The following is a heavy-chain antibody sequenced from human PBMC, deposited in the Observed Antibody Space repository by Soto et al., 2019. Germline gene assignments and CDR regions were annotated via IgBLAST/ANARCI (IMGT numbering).Heavy chain of an antibody. Sequence: PSETLSLTCTVSGGSISSSNYYWGWIRQPPGKGLEWIGSIYYSGSTYYNPSLKSRVTISVDTSKNQFSLKLSSVTAADTAVYYCAREGGPPYYDILTGSTWSYYYGMDVWGQGTTVTVS. CDR2: IYYSGST. D-gene: IGHD3-9*01. J-gene: IGHJ6*02. V-gene: IGHV4-39*02. CDR3: AREGGPPYYDILTGSTWSYYYGMDV. CDR1: GGSISSSNYY.